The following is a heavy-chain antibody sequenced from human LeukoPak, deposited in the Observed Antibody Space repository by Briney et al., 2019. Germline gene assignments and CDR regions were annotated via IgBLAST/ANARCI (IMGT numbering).Heavy chain of an antibody. Sequence: PGGSLRLSCAASGFTFSSYWMHWVRQAPGKGLVWVSRINTDGSSTSYADSVKGRFTISRDNAKNTVYLQMDSLRAEDTAVYYCAREGVRVYYDSSGPFDYWGQGTLVTVSS. V-gene: IGHV3-74*01. D-gene: IGHD3-22*01. J-gene: IGHJ4*02. CDR2: INTDGSST. CDR1: GFTFSSYW. CDR3: AREGVRVYYDSSGPFDY.